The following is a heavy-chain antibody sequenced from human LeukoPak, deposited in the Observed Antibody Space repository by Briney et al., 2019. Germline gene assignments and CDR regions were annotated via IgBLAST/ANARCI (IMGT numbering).Heavy chain of an antibody. D-gene: IGHD3-22*01. J-gene: IGHJ4*02. CDR1: GYTFTSYC. CDR3: ARDLIQRYYDSRDDY. V-gene: IGHV1-46*01. CDR2: INPSGGST. Sequence: ASVKVSCKASGYTFTSYCMHWVRQAPGQGLEWMGIINPSGGSTSYAQKFQGRVTMTRDTSTSTVYMELSSLRSEDTAVYYCARDLIQRYYDSRDDYWGQGTLVTVSS.